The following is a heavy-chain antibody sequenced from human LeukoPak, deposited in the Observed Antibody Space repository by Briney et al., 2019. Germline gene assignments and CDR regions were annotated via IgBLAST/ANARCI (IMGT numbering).Heavy chain of an antibody. J-gene: IGHJ4*02. CDR2: IIPIFGTA. CDR1: GGTFSSYA. CDR3: AREEAGVGYFDY. D-gene: IGHD6-25*01. Sequence: SVKVSCKASGGTFSSYAISWVRQAPGQGLEWMGGIIPIFGTANYAQKFQGRVTITTDEPTSTAYMELSSLRSEDTAVYYCAREEAGVGYFDYWGQGTLVTVSS. V-gene: IGHV1-69*05.